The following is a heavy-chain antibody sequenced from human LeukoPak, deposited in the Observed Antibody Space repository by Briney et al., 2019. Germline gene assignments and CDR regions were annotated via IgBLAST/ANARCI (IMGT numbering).Heavy chain of an antibody. Sequence: ASVKVSCKTSGYSENFYGITWVRQVAGQGLEWMGWISAQHGQTEYAPNSQDRVTMTTDTYTNTAYMELSSLRSEDTAVYYCAADMYYYDSSGYPTPYYYMDVWGKGTTVTISS. CDR2: ISAQHGQT. CDR3: AADMYYYDSSGYPTPYYYMDV. V-gene: IGHV1-18*01. D-gene: IGHD3-22*01. J-gene: IGHJ6*03. CDR1: GYSENFYG.